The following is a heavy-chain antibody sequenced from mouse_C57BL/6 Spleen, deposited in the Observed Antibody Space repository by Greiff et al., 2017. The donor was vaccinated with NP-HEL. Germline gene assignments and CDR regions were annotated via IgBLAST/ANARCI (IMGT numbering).Heavy chain of an antibody. V-gene: IGHV5-4*01. CDR3: ARDNGSKGDY. D-gene: IGHD1-1*01. J-gene: IGHJ2*01. CDR1: GFTFSSYA. Sequence: DVQLQESGGGLVKPGGSLKLSCAASGFTFSSYAMSWVRQTPEKRLEWVATISDGGSYTYYPDNVKGRFTISRDNAKNNLYLQMSHLKSEDTAMYYCARDNGSKGDYWGQGTTLTVAS. CDR2: ISDGGSYT.